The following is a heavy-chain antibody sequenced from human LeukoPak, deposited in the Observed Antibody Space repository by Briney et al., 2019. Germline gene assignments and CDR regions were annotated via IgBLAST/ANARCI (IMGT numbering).Heavy chain of an antibody. J-gene: IGHJ3*02. V-gene: IGHV4-39*07. Sequence: SETLSLTCTVSGGSISTVTSYWGWIRQPPGKDLEWIGTISYSGSTYYNPSLKSRVTISVDTSKNQFSLKLSSVTAADTAVYYCARDSLKGAFDIWGQGTMVTVSS. CDR1: GGSISTVTSY. CDR3: ARDSLKGAFDI. CDR2: ISYSGST.